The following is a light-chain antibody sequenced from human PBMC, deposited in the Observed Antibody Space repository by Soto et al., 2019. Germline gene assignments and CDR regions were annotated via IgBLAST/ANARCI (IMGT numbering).Light chain of an antibody. Sequence: EIVMTQSPATLSVSPGERATLSCRASQSVSSNLAWYQQRPGQAPRLLIYAASTRATGIPASFSGSGSGTEFTRTISSLQSEDCAAYYGQQYNNWPLTFGGGTKVESK. CDR1: QSVSSN. CDR3: QQYNNWPLT. J-gene: IGKJ4*01. V-gene: IGKV3-15*01. CDR2: AAS.